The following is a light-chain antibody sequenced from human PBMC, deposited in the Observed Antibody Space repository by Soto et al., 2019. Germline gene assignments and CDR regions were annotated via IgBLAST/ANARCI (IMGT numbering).Light chain of an antibody. V-gene: IGKV3-20*01. CDR3: QQYGSLGT. J-gene: IGKJ1*01. CDR2: GAS. CDR1: QSVSNNY. Sequence: EFVLTQSPGTLSLSPGERATLSCRASQSVSNNYLAWYQQKPGQAPRLLIYGASNKATGIPDRFSGSGSGTDFTLTISRLEPEDFAVYYCQQYGSLGTFGQGTKVDIK.